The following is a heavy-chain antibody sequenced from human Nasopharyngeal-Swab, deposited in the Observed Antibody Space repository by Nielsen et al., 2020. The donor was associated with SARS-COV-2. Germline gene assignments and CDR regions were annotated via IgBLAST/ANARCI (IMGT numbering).Heavy chain of an antibody. CDR2: ISYDGSNK. Sequence: VRQAPGKGLEWVAVISYDGSNKYYADSVKGRFTISRDNSKNTLYLQMNSLRAEDTAVDDCARGRGKGEEEEEEEGMDVWGQGTTVTVSS. J-gene: IGHJ6*02. V-gene: IGHV3-30*03. D-gene: IGHD3-16*01. CDR3: ARGRGKGEEEEEEEGMDV.